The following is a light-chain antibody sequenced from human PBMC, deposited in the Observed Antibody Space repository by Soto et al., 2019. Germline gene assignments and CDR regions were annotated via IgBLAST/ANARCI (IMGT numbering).Light chain of an antibody. CDR3: HQYHNRPPWT. CDR2: ATS. CDR1: RSVDTD. V-gene: IGKV3-15*01. J-gene: IGKJ1*01. Sequence: EILMTQSPATLSVSPGDSATLSCRASRSVDTDLAWYQQKPGQAPRLLVFATSARATGVPDRFRGSRSGTDFTLTISSLQPEDSATYYCHQYHNRPPWTFGQGTKVEI.